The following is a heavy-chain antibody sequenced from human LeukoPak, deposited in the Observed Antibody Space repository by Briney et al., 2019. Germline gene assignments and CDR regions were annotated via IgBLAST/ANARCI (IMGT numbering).Heavy chain of an antibody. D-gene: IGHD1-26*01. CDR1: GFTFSSYG. V-gene: IGHV3-23*01. J-gene: IGHJ6*03. CDR3: AKAHSGSRTYYYYYYMDV. CDR2: ISGSGGST. Sequence: GGSLRLSCAASGFTFSSYGMSWVRQAPGKGLEWVSAISGSGGSTYYADSVKGRFTISRDNSKNTLYLQMNSLRAEDTAVYYCAKAHSGSRTYYYYYYMDVWGKGTTVTISS.